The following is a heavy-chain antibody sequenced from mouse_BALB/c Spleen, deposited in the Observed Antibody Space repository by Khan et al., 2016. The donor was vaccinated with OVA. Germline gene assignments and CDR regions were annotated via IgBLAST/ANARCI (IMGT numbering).Heavy chain of an antibody. V-gene: IGHV1-22*01. CDR2: INPNNGGT. CDR3: ARRDYYAYFWFFDV. J-gene: IGHJ1*01. CDR1: GYTFTEYT. Sequence: VKRQQSGPELVKPGASVKISCKTSGYTFTEYTMHWVKQSHGKSLEWIGRINPNNGGTSYNQKFKGKATLTVDTSSTTAYMELRSLTSEDSAVYYCARRDYYAYFWFFDVWGAGTTVTVSS. D-gene: IGHD1-2*01.